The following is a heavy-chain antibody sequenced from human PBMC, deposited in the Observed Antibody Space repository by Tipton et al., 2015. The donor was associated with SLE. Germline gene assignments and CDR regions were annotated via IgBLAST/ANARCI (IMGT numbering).Heavy chain of an antibody. D-gene: IGHD6-19*01. Sequence: SLRLSCAASGFTFSSYAMSWVRQAPGKGLGWVSAISGSGGSTYYADSVKGRFTISRDNSKNTLYLQMNSLRAEDTAVYYCAKDQWLVRRYFQHWGQGTLVTVSS. J-gene: IGHJ1*01. V-gene: IGHV3-23*01. CDR2: ISGSGGST. CDR1: GFTFSSYA. CDR3: AKDQWLVRRYFQH.